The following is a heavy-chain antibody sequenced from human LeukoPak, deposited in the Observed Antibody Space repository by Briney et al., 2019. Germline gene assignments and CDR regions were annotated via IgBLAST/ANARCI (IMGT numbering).Heavy chain of an antibody. CDR3: ARNNGMDV. J-gene: IGHJ6*02. CDR1: GFALGSHW. Sequence: GGSLRLSCAASGFALGSHWMTWVRQVPGRGPEWVANVNRDGSETYYLDSVKGRFTISKDNAKNSLYLQMNSLRAEDTALYHCARNNGMDVWGQGTTVIVSS. CDR2: VNRDGSET. V-gene: IGHV3-7*03.